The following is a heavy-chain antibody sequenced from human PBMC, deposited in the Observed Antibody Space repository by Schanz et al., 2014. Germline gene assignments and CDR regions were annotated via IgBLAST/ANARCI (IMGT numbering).Heavy chain of an antibody. CDR3: ARPDGAFRGGWFDP. CDR2: IYTGGST. V-gene: IGHV4-61*02. Sequence: WTWIRQPAGKGLEGIGRIYTGGSTIYNPSLKSRVIISIDTSKNQISLKLKSVTAADTAVYYCARPDGAFRGGWFDPWGQGTLVTVSS. J-gene: IGHJ5*02. D-gene: IGHD3-10*01.